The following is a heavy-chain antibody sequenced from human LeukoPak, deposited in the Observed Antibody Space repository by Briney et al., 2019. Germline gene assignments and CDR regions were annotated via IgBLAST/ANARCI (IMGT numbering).Heavy chain of an antibody. Sequence: ASVKVSCKVSGYTLTELSMHLVRQAPGKGLEWMGGFDPEDGETIYAQKFQGRVTMTEDTSTDTAYMELSSLRSEDTAVYYCATQGYSSVAKHYFDYWGQGTLVTVSS. D-gene: IGHD6-19*01. CDR1: GYTLTELS. J-gene: IGHJ4*02. V-gene: IGHV1-24*01. CDR2: FDPEDGET. CDR3: ATQGYSSVAKHYFDY.